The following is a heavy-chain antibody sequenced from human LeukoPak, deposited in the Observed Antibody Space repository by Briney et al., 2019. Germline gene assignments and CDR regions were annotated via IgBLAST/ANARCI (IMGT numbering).Heavy chain of an antibody. CDR3: ARGRYDWNDVGYFDY. Sequence: PGGSLRLSCAASGFTFSTYAMSWVRQAPGKGLEWVSAIFGNGRTTYSADSVKGRFAISRDNSKNTLYLQMNSLRAEDTAVYYSARGRYDWNDVGYFDYWGQGTLVSVSS. D-gene: IGHD1-1*01. CDR1: GFTFSTYA. J-gene: IGHJ4*02. CDR2: IFGNGRTT. V-gene: IGHV3-23*01.